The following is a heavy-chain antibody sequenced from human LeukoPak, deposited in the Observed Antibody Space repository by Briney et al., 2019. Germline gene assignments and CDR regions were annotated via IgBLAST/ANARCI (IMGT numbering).Heavy chain of an antibody. CDR1: GFTFSNSW. D-gene: IGHD4-23*01. CDR3: AKLTTVVTDD. Sequence: PGGSLRLSCAASGFTFSNSWMSWVRQAPGKGLEWIGEINHSGSTNYNPSLKSRVTISVDTSKNQFSLKLSSVTAADTAVYYCAKLTTVVTDDWGQGTLVTVSS. J-gene: IGHJ4*02. V-gene: IGHV4-34*08. CDR2: INHSGST.